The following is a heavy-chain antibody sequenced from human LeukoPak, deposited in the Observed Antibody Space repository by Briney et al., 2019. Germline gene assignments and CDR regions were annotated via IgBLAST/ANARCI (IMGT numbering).Heavy chain of an antibody. J-gene: IGHJ4*02. CDR3: ARYNSAWKTDDY. V-gene: IGHV3-7*03. Sequence: GGSLRLSCAASGFTFNSYWMTWVRQAPGKGLEWVADIKKDGSDKYYAGSVKGRFTISRDNAKNSLYLQMNSLRAEDTAVYFCARYNSAWKTDDYWGRGTLVTVSS. D-gene: IGHD6-19*01. CDR1: GFTFNSYW. CDR2: IKKDGSDK.